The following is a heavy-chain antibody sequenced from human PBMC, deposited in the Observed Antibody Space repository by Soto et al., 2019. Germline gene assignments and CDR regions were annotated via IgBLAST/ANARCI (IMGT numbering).Heavy chain of an antibody. V-gene: IGHV1-18*01. Sequence: ASVKVSCKASGXTFGTSGMSWLRQAPGQGIEWMGWISTYNGDTNDAPKFQDRVTMTSDTSTSTVYMELRSLRSDDTAVYYCAIFWAAPYYYYVMDVWRQGTRVTGS. CDR1: GXTFGTSG. CDR2: ISTYNGDT. D-gene: IGHD2-15*01. J-gene: IGHJ6*02. CDR3: AIFWAAPYYYYVMDV.